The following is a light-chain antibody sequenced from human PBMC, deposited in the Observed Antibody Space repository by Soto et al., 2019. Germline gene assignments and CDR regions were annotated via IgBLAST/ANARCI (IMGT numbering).Light chain of an antibody. V-gene: IGKV3D-20*01. Sequence: EIVLTQSPATLSLSPGDRATLSCGASQSVRSSYVAWYQQKAGLAPRLLIYDGSSRASGIPDRFSGSGSGTDFTLTIGRLEPDDFALYYCQQYDNSAPLSFGGRTKLEMK. CDR3: QQYDNSAPLS. CDR1: QSVRSSY. CDR2: DGS. J-gene: IGKJ4*01.